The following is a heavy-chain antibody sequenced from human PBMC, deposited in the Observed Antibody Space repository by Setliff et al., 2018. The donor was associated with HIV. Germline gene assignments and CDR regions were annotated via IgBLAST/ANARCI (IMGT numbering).Heavy chain of an antibody. D-gene: IGHD3-22*01. CDR3: ASPMFYDGKVV. CDR2: ITAGNGDT. V-gene: IGHV1-3*01. Sequence: ASVKVSCKASGYTFHYYDIHWVRQAPGQGLEWMGRITAGNGDTKYSQKFQDSVTLTSDMSANTVYMDLTTLRSEDTAVYYCASPMFYDGKVVWGQGTPVTVSS. CDR1: GYTFHYYD. J-gene: IGHJ4*02.